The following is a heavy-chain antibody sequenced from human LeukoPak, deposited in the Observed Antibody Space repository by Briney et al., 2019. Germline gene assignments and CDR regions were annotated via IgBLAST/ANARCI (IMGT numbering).Heavy chain of an antibody. J-gene: IGHJ4*02. V-gene: IGHV4-59*12. CDR1: GDSISSSY. D-gene: IGHD3-10*01. CDR3: AGYGSGSYYKAFDF. CDR2: IYYTGSS. Sequence: SETLSLTCTVSGDSISSSYWSWIRQPPGKGLEWIGYIYYTGSSYYNPSLKSRATTSIDMSKNQFSLKLTSMTAADTAVYYCAGYGSGSYYKAFDFWGQGILVTVSS.